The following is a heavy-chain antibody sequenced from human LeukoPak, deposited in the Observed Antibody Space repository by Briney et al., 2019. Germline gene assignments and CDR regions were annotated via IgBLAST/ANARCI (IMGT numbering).Heavy chain of an antibody. Sequence: GGSLRLSCAASGFTFSNYGMSWVRQAPGKGLEWVSDISGSGGTTYYADPVKGRFTISRDNSKNTLYLQMSSLRAGATAVYYCAKSIRGLPGAFDIWGQGTMVTVST. CDR1: GFTFSNYG. D-gene: IGHD3-16*01. CDR2: ISGSGGTT. V-gene: IGHV3-23*01. CDR3: AKSIRGLPGAFDI. J-gene: IGHJ3*02.